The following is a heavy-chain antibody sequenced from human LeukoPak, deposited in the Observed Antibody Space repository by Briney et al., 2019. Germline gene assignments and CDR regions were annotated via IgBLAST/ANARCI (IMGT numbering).Heavy chain of an antibody. CDR1: GYTFTSYD. D-gene: IGHD5-18*01. CDR2: MNPNSGNT. V-gene: IGHV1-8*01. J-gene: IGHJ6*03. CDR3: ARQSGGYSYGYCYYMDV. Sequence: GASVKVSCKASGYTFTSYDINWVRQATGQGLEWMGWMNPNSGNTGYAQKFQGRVTMTRNTSISTAYMELSSLRSEDTAVYYCARQSGGYSYGYCYYMDVWGKGATVTISS.